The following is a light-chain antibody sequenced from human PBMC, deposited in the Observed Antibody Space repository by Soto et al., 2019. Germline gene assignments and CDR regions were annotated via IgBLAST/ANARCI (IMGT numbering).Light chain of an antibody. J-gene: IGLJ1*01. CDR3: SSYTSSNTPYA. Sequence: QSVLTQPASVPGSPGQSITISCTGSSSDVGAYNFVSWYQHHPGKAPKLILYEVTTRPSGVSSRFSGSKSGNTASLTISGLQADDEANYYCSSYTSSNTPYAFGTGTKVTVL. CDR2: EVT. CDR1: SSDVGAYNF. V-gene: IGLV2-14*01.